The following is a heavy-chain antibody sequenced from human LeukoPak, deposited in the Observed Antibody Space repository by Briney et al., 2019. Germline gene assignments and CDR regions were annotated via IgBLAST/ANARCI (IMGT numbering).Heavy chain of an antibody. J-gene: IGHJ4*02. CDR1: GFTFSSYS. D-gene: IGHD4/OR15-4a*01. Sequence: TGGSLRLSCAASGFTFSSYSMNWVRQAPGKGLEWVSFIYSGGSTHYSDSVKGRFTISRDNSKNTLYLQMNSLRAEDTAVYYCARRAGAYSHPYDYWGQGTPVTVSS. CDR3: ARRAGAYSHPYDY. V-gene: IGHV3-53*01. CDR2: IYSGGST.